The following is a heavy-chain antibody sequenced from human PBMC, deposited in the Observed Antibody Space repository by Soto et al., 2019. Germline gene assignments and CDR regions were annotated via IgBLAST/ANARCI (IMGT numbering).Heavy chain of an antibody. CDR1: GGSISSSNW. D-gene: IGHD2-15*01. V-gene: IGHV4-4*02. J-gene: IGHJ4*02. CDR2: IYHSGST. CDR3: ARGISGGRHFDY. Sequence: QVQLQESGPGLVKPSGTLSLTCAVSGGSISSSNWWSWVRQPPGKGLEWIGEIYHSGSTNYNPSLKSRXXIXVAXSKNQFSLKPSSVTAADTAVYYCARGISGGRHFDYWGQGTLVTVSS.